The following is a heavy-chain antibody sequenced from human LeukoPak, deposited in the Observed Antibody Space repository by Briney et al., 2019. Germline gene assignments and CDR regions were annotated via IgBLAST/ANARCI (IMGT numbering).Heavy chain of an antibody. J-gene: IGHJ4*02. V-gene: IGHV4-59*11. Sequence: SETLSLTCTVSGGSISSHYWSWIRQPPGKGLEWIGYIYYSGSTNYNPSLKSRVTISVDTSKNQFSLKLSSVTAADTAVYYCAREGYDILTGYHVLWYWGQGTLVTVSS. CDR2: IYYSGST. D-gene: IGHD3-9*01. CDR1: GGSISSHY. CDR3: AREGYDILTGYHVLWY.